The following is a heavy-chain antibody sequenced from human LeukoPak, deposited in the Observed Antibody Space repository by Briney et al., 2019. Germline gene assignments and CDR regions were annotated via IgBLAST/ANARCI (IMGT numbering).Heavy chain of an antibody. D-gene: IGHD3-10*01. J-gene: IGHJ4*02. CDR1: GFTFSSNY. CDR3: ASPGRYYYGSGSYYTFDY. CDR2: IYSGGST. Sequence: GGSLRLSCAASGFTFSSNYMSWVRQAPGKGLEWVSVIYSGGSTYYSDSVKGRFTISRDNSKNTLYLQMNSLRAEDTAVYYCASPGRYYYGSGSYYTFDYWGQGTLVTVSS. V-gene: IGHV3-53*01.